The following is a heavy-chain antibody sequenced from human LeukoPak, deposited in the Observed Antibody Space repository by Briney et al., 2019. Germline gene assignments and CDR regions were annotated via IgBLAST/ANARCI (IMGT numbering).Heavy chain of an antibody. CDR2: TSPNSGGA. V-gene: IGHV1-2*03. CDR1: GYTFTGYY. CDR3: ARWDGYSSSPDY. D-gene: IGHD6-13*01. Sequence: LVASVKVSCKASGYTFTGYYIHWVRQAPGQGLEWMGWTSPNSGGAKYAQKFQGRVTMTRDTSISATYMEVSRLRSDDTAVYYCARWDGYSSSPDYWGQGTLVTVSS. J-gene: IGHJ4*02.